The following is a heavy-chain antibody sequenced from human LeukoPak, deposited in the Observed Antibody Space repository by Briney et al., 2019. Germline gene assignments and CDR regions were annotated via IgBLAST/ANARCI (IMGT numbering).Heavy chain of an antibody. CDR3: AREAGSGYIYYYYYMDV. D-gene: IGHD3-3*01. Sequence: SETLSLTCAVYGGSSSGYYWSWIRQPPGKGLEWIGEINHSGSTNYNPSLKSRVTISVDTSKNQFSLKLSSVTAADTAVYYCAREAGSGYIYYYYYMDVWGKGTTVTVSS. J-gene: IGHJ6*03. CDR2: INHSGST. CDR1: GGSSSGYY. V-gene: IGHV4-34*01.